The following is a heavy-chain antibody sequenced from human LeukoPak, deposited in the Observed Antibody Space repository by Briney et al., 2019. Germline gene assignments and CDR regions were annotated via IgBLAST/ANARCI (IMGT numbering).Heavy chain of an antibody. V-gene: IGHV3-23*01. D-gene: IGHD6-13*01. Sequence: GGSLRLSCAASGFTFSSYAMSWVRQAPGKGLEWVSAISGSGGSTYCADSVKGRFAISRDNSKNTLYLQMNSLRAEDTAVYYCAKSSGYSSSWPTDYWGQGTLVTVSS. CDR2: ISGSGGST. J-gene: IGHJ4*02. CDR1: GFTFSSYA. CDR3: AKSSGYSSSWPTDY.